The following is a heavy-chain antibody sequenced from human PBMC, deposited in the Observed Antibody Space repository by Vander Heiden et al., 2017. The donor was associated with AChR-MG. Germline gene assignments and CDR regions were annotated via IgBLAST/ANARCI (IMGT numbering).Heavy chain of an antibody. Sequence: EVQLLESGGGLVQPGGSLRLSCAASGFTFSSYAMSWVRQAPGKGLEWVSAISGSGGSTYYADSVKGRFTISRDNSKNTLYLQMNSLRAEDTAVYYCAKVAVPAAILPYYKVLYYYYGMDVWGQGTTVTVSS. CDR2: ISGSGGST. V-gene: IGHV3-23*01. CDR3: AKVAVPAAILPYYKVLYYYYGMDV. J-gene: IGHJ6*02. CDR1: GFTFSSYA. D-gene: IGHD2-2*02.